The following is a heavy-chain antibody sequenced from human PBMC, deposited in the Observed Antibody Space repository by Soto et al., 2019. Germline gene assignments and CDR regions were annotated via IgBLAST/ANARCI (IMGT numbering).Heavy chain of an antibody. J-gene: IGHJ6*02. Sequence: QVQLVESGGGVVQPGRSLRLSCAASGFTFSSYGMHWVRQAPGKGLEWVAVISYDGSNKYYADSVKGRFTISSDNSKNTLYLQMNSLRAEDTAVYYCAKAEIYYGMDVWGQGTTVTVSS. V-gene: IGHV3-30*18. CDR1: GFTFSSYG. CDR3: AKAEIYYGMDV. CDR2: ISYDGSNK.